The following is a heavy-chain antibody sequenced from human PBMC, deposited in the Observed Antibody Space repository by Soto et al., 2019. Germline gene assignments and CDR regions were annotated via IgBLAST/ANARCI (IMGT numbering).Heavy chain of an antibody. CDR2: MNPNSGNS. D-gene: IGHD5-12*01. J-gene: IGHJ4*02. CDR1: GYTFTSYD. V-gene: IGHV1-8*01. Sequence: GASVKVSCKASGYTFTSYDINWFRQAAGQGLEWMGWMNPNSGNSGYAQKFQGRVTMTRNTFTNTAYMELSSLTSEDTAVYYCARGLYSGYKYWGQGTLVTVSS. CDR3: ARGLYSGYKY.